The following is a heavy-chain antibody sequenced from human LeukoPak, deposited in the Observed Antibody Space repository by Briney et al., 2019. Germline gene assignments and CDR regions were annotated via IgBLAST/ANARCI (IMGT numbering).Heavy chain of an antibody. D-gene: IGHD5-18*01. V-gene: IGHV5-51*01. Sequence: GESLKISCKGSGYSFTSYWIGWVRQMPGKGLEWMGIMYPGDSDTRYSPSFQGQVTISADKSINTAYLQWSSLKASDTAMYYCARPIGYGANAFGIWGQGTLVTVSS. CDR3: ARPIGYGANAFGI. J-gene: IGHJ3*02. CDR1: GYSFTSYW. CDR2: MYPGDSDT.